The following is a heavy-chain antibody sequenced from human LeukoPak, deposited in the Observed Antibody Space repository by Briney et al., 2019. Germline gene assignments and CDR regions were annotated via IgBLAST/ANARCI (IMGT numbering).Heavy chain of an antibody. CDR1: GFTFSSYW. V-gene: IGHV3-74*01. CDR2: TNSDGSST. CDR3: ARDRYPAGLDY. D-gene: IGHD1-14*01. J-gene: IGHJ4*02. Sequence: GGSLRLSCAASGFTFSSYWMHWVRQAPGKGLVWVSRTNSDGSSTSYADSVKGRFTISRDNAKNTLYLQMNSLRAEDTAVYYCARDRYPAGLDYWGQGTLVTVSS.